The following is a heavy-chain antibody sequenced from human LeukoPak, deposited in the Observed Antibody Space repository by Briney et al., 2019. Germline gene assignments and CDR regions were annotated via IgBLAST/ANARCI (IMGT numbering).Heavy chain of an antibody. CDR1: GLTFSSYA. J-gene: IGHJ4*02. D-gene: IGHD2-2*01. Sequence: GGPLSLSCAASGLTFSSYAMTWVRQAPGKGLEWFSAITGSGGSTYYADSVKGRFTISRDNSKNTLYLQMNSLRAEDTAVYYCAKVVVVPAATRMAGYFDYWGQGTLVTVSS. CDR3: AKVVVVPAATRMAGYFDY. V-gene: IGHV3-23*01. CDR2: ITGSGGST.